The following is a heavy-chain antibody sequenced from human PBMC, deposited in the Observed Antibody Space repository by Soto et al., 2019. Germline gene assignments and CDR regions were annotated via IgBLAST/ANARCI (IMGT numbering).Heavy chain of an antibody. CDR3: ARDKITGLCDY. J-gene: IGHJ4*02. D-gene: IGHD2-8*02. V-gene: IGHV4-34*01. Sequence: QVQLQQWGAGLLKPSETLSLTCAVYGGSFSGYYSTWIRLPPGTGLEWIGEITHRGSTNYNPSLKSRVTISVDTSKNQFSLKLTSVTAADTAVYYCARDKITGLCDYWGQGTLVTVSS. CDR1: GGSFSGYY. CDR2: ITHRGST.